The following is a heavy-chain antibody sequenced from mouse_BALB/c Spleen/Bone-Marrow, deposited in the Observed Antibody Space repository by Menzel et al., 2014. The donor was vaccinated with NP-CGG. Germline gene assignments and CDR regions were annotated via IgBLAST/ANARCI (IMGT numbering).Heavy chain of an antibody. CDR1: GYTFTSSW. CDR2: IHPNSGNT. J-gene: IGHJ2*01. V-gene: IGHV1S130*01. D-gene: IGHD2-14*01. Sequence: QVQLQQSGSVLVRPGASVKLSCKASGYTFTSSWMHWARQRPGQGLEWIGEIHPNSGNTNYNEKFKGKATLTVDTSSSTAYLDLSSLTAEDSAVYYYARHHRYAYYFDYWGQGTTLTVSS. CDR3: ARHHRYAYYFDY.